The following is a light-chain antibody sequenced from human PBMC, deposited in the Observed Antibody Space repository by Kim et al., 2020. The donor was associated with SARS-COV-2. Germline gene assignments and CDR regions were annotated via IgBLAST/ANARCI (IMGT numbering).Light chain of an antibody. CDR2: LNSDGSH. Sequence: ASVQPTCTLSRGHSSYAIAWHQQQPEKGPRYLMKLNSDGSHSKGDGIPDRFSGSSSGAERYLTISSLQSEDEADYYCQTWGTGIVVFGGGTQLTVL. CDR3: QTWGTGIVV. CDR1: RGHSSYA. V-gene: IGLV4-69*01. J-gene: IGLJ2*01.